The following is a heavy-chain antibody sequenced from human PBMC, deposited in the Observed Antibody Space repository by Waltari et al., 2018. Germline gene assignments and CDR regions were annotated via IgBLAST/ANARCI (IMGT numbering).Heavy chain of an antibody. CDR3: ASTDSGWYNY. CDR1: GFTFRSYG. Sequence: QVQLVESGGGVVQPGRSLRLSCAASGFTFRSYGMHWVRQAPGKGLEWVAVIWYDGSNKYYADSVKGRFTISRDNSKNTLYLQMNSLRAEDTAVYYCASTDSGWYNYWGQGTLVTVSS. CDR2: IWYDGSNK. V-gene: IGHV3-33*01. D-gene: IGHD6-19*01. J-gene: IGHJ4*02.